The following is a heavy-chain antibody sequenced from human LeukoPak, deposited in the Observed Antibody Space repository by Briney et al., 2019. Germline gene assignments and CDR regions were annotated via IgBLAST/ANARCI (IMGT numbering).Heavy chain of an antibody. J-gene: IGHJ3*02. CDR3: ASCRDGYNLAFDI. Sequence: PETLSLTCTVSGGSISSSSYYWGWIRQPPGKGLEWIGSIYYSGSTYYNPSLKSRVTISVDTSKNQFSLKLSSVTAADTAVYYCASCRDGYNLAFDIWGQGTMVTVSS. CDR2: IYYSGST. CDR1: GGSISSSSYY. D-gene: IGHD5-24*01. V-gene: IGHV4-39*01.